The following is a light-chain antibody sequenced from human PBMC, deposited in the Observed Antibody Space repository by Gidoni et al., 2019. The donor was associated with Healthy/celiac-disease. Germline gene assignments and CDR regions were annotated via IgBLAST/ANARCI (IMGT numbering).Light chain of an antibody. CDR2: DAS. CDR1: QSVSSY. Sequence: EIVLTQSPATLSLSPGERATLSCRASQSVSSYLAWYQQKPGQAPRLLIYDASNRATGIPARFSGSGSGTDFTLTISSLEPEDFAVYYCQQRSKTLXGXTKVEIK. V-gene: IGKV3-11*01. CDR3: QQRSKT. J-gene: IGKJ4*01.